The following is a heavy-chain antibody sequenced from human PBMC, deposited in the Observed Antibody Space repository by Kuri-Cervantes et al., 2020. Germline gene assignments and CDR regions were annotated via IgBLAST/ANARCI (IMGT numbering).Heavy chain of an antibody. CDR2: INAGNDKT. V-gene: IGHV1-3*01. Sequence: ASVKVSCKASGYNFMSSALHWVRQAPGQRLEWMGWINAGNDKTRYSEKFQGRVNISRDTSANIGYMELSSLTSEDTALYFCARGFNTRYSSSFYVFDSWGQGTLVTVSS. CDR3: ARGFNTRYSSSFYVFDS. D-gene: IGHD6-13*01. J-gene: IGHJ4*02. CDR1: GYNFMSSA.